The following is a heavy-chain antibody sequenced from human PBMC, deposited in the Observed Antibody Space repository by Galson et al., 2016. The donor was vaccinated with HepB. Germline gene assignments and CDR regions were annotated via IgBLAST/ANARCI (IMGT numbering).Heavy chain of an antibody. Sequence: SETLSLTCAVSGDSIWSYYWTWIRQPPGKGLEWIGYIYYSGSTSYNPSLKSRVTISVATSKNQFSLKLRSVTAADTAVYYCARAGENGWASSRGPFDPWGQGTLITVSS. J-gene: IGHJ5*02. CDR3: ARAGENGWASSRGPFDP. V-gene: IGHV4-59*01. D-gene: IGHD7-27*01. CDR1: GDSIWSYY. CDR2: IYYSGST.